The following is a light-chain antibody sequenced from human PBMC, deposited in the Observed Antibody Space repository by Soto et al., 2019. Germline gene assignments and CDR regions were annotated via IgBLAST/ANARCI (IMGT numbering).Light chain of an antibody. CDR1: SSDVGGYSY. V-gene: IGLV2-14*03. CDR2: DVS. Sequence: QSVLTQPASVSGSPGQSITISCTGTSSDVGGYSYISWYQHNPGRAPKLMIYDVSNRPSGVSDRFSGSKSGSTASLTISRLQAEDEADYYCSSYTTSSTYVFGSGTKVTVL. CDR3: SSYTTSSTYV. J-gene: IGLJ1*01.